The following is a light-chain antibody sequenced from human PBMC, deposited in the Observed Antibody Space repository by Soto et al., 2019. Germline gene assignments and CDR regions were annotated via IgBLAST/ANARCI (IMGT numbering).Light chain of an antibody. J-gene: IGLJ1*01. Sequence: QSVLTQPASVSGSPGQPITISCTGTSTGVGRYNYVSWYQQHPGKAPKLMIYDVANRPSGVSNRFSGSKSGITASLTISGLQAEDEADYYCSSYTTSSTYVFGTGTKVTVL. CDR3: SSYTTSSTYV. CDR2: DVA. CDR1: STGVGRYNY. V-gene: IGLV2-14*01.